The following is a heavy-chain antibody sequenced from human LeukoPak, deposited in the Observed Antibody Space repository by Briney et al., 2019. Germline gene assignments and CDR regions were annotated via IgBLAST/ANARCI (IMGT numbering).Heavy chain of an antibody. CDR3: AKVFLGDIVVVPAANY. CDR2: ISGSGGST. CDR1: GFTFSSYA. J-gene: IGHJ4*02. V-gene: IGHV3-23*01. Sequence: GGSLRLSCAASGFTFSSYAMSWVRQAPGKGLEWVSAISGSGGSTYYADSVKGRFTISRDNSKNTLYLQMNSLRAEDTAVYYCAKVFLGDIVVVPAANYWGQGTLVTVSP. D-gene: IGHD2-2*01.